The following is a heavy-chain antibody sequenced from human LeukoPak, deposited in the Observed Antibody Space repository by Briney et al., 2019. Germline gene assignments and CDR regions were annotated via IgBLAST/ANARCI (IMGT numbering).Heavy chain of an antibody. CDR1: NGSLSGHF. CDR3: ARGGRGVPTARRFKAGDWFDS. CDR2: ISHTGST. D-gene: IGHD3-10*01. V-gene: IGHV4-34*01. J-gene: IGHJ5*01. Sequence: SETLSLTCAVYNGSLSGHFWIWIRQPPGKGLEWIGEISHTGSTNSNPSLKSRVTISIHTSKNQYSLKLNSVTAADTAVYYCARGGRGVPTARRFKAGDWFDSWGRGTLVTVFS.